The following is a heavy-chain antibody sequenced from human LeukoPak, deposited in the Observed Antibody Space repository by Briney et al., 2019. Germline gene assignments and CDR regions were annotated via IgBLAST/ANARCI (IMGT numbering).Heavy chain of an antibody. V-gene: IGHV3-23*01. CDR3: AKWGDYDILTGYYDSDY. CDR1: AFIFSYYW. CDR2: IGGRDSGT. Sequence: GGSLRLSCAPSAFIFSYYWMSWVRQAPGKGLEWVSAIGGRDSGTYYADSVRGRFTVSRDDPKNTLYLQMNTLRAEDTAVYYCAKWGDYDILTGYYDSDYWGQGTLVTVSS. D-gene: IGHD3-9*01. J-gene: IGHJ4*02.